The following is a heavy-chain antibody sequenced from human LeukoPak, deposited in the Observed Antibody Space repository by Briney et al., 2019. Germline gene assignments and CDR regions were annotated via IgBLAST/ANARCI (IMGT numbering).Heavy chain of an antibody. J-gene: IGHJ4*02. V-gene: IGHV3-72*01. Sequence: QPGGSLRLSCAVSGFTFSDHYMHWVRQAPGKGLEWVGRSRNKADRYTTEHAASVKGRFTISRDDSKNSLYLQMNYLKTEDTAVYYCARGGPYGGNSAFDYWGQGTLVTVSS. CDR1: GFTFSDHY. CDR2: SRNKADRYTT. D-gene: IGHD4-23*01. CDR3: ARGGPYGGNSAFDY.